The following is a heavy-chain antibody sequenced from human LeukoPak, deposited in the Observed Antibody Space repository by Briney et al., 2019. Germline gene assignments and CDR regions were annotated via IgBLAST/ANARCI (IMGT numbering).Heavy chain of an antibody. D-gene: IGHD1-20*01. CDR1: AGSIGSDALY. J-gene: IGHJ6*02. CDR3: ARALRARITGTTASVYGMDV. V-gene: IGHV4-61*08. Sequence: SETLSLTCIVSAGSIGSDALYWSWIRQPPGKGLEWIGYIYYSGSTNYNPSLKSRVTISVDTSKNQFSLKLSSVTAADTALYYCARALRARITGTTASVYGMDVWGQGTTVTVSS. CDR2: IYYSGST.